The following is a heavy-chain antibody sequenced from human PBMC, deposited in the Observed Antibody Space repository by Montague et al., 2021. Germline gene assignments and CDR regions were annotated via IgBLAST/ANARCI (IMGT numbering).Heavy chain of an antibody. CDR3: ARRSSTWPLYYFDY. V-gene: IGHV5-51*01. Sequence: QSGAEVKTPGESLRISCKASGYSFAPYWIGWVRQMPGKGLEWMGIIFPDDSDTKYSPSFQGQVNISADKSISTAYLQWTSLKASDSAMYYCARRSSTWPLYYFDYWGQGTLVIFSS. J-gene: IGHJ4*02. CDR1: GYSFAPYW. D-gene: IGHD6-13*01. CDR2: IFPDDSDT.